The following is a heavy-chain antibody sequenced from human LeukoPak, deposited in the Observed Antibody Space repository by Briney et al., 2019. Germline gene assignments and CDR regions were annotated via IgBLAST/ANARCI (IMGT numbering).Heavy chain of an antibody. V-gene: IGHV3-30-3*01. D-gene: IGHD5-12*01. CDR1: GFTFSSYA. CDR3: ARGDEATEGACDI. Sequence: GGSLRLSCAASGFTFSSYAMHWVRQAPGKGLEWVAVISYDGSNKYYTDSVKGRFTISRDNSKNTLYLQMNSLRAEDTAVYYCARGDEATEGACDIWGQGTMVTVSS. CDR2: ISYDGSNK. J-gene: IGHJ3*02.